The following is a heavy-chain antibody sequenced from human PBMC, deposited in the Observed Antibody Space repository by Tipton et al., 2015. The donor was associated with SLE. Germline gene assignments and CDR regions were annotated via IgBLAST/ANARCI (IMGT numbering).Heavy chain of an antibody. Sequence: TLSLTCTVSGGSLSDGDYYWGWIRQPPGKGLVWIGFIYYSGNTFYNPSLESRLTMSVDTSKNQFSMTLTSVTAADTAVYYCARGNSGFDYWGQGTLVTASS. J-gene: IGHJ4*02. CDR2: IYYSGNT. CDR1: GGSLSDGDYY. V-gene: IGHV4-30-4*01. CDR3: ARGNSGFDY. D-gene: IGHD1-7*01.